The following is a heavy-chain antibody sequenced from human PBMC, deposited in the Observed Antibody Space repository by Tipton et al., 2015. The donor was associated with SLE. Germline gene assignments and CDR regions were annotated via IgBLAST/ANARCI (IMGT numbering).Heavy chain of an antibody. V-gene: IGHV4-34*01. CDR3: ARNLGPEWMATKRGYFDL. J-gene: IGHJ2*01. CDR1: GGSFSPYS. Sequence: TLSLTCAVYGGSFSPYSWSWIRQPPGKGLEWIGEINHRGRTNYTPSLKSRVTMSVDTSKNQFSLKLSSVTAADTAVYYCARNLGPEWMATKRGYFDLWGRGTLVSVSS. D-gene: IGHD5-24*01. CDR2: INHRGRT.